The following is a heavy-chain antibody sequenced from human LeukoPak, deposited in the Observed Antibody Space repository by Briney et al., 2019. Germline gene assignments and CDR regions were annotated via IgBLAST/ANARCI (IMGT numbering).Heavy chain of an antibody. CDR1: GGSISSYY. V-gene: IGHV4-59*08. Sequence: SETLSLTCTVSGGSISSYYWNWIRQPPGRGLEWIGYFYYSGSTNYNPSLKSRVTIAVDTSKNQFSLMLSSVTAADTAVYYCARRWGSGSYYSNYYGMDVWGQGTTVTVSS. CDR2: FYYSGST. D-gene: IGHD3-10*01. CDR3: ARRWGSGSYYSNYYGMDV. J-gene: IGHJ6*02.